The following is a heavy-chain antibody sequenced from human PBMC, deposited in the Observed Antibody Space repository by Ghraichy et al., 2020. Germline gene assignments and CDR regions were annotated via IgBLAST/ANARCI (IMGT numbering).Heavy chain of an antibody. D-gene: IGHD6-19*01. CDR3: AREFMAGTGCFDI. CDR1: EFTFSSYY. V-gene: IGHV3-7*03. J-gene: IGHJ3*02. Sequence: SLNISCVASEFTFSSYYMSWVRQAPGKGLEWVATIKEDGSDKFYVDSVKGRFTISRDNAKNSVNLQMNSLRAEDTAVYFCAREFMAGTGCFDIWGQGTMVTVSS. CDR2: IKEDGSDK.